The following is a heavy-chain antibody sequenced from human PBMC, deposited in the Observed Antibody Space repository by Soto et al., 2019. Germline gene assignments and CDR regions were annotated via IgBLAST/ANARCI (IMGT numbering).Heavy chain of an antibody. V-gene: IGHV3-23*01. CDR3: ANKNGGQRPCDS. CDR2: ITGSGADT. D-gene: IGHD1-1*01. Sequence: EVQLLESGGGLVQPGGSLRLSCAASGFTFSSYSMTWVRQAPGKGLEWVSVITGSGADTYYADSVKGRFTISRDNSKNTMYLQMNSLRAEDTAVYYCANKNGGQRPCDSWGQGTLVTVSS. J-gene: IGHJ4*02. CDR1: GFTFSSYS.